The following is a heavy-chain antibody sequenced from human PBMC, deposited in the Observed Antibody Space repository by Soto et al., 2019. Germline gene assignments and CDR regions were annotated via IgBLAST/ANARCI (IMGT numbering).Heavy chain of an antibody. CDR2: NIPIFGTA. D-gene: IGHD1-7*01. CDR1: GGTFSSYA. V-gene: IGHV1-69*01. J-gene: IGHJ4*02. Sequence: QVQLVQSGAEVKKPGSSVKVSCKASGGTFSSYAISWVRQAPGQGLEWMGGNIPIFGTANYAQKFQGRVTITADESTSTAYMELSSLRSEDTAVYYCARDPDFDWNFRPYYFDYWGQGTLVTVSS. CDR3: ARDPDFDWNFRPYYFDY.